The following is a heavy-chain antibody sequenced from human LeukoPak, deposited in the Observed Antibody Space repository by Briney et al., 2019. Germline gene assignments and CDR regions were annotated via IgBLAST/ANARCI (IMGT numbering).Heavy chain of an antibody. CDR2: ISSSSSYI. Sequence: GGSLRLSCAASGFTFSSYAMSWVRRAPGKGLEWVSSISSSSSYIYYADSVKGRFTISRDNARNSLYLQMNSLRAEDTAVYYCARETYCGGDCYVQYYFDCWGQGTLVTVSS. V-gene: IGHV3-21*01. J-gene: IGHJ4*02. D-gene: IGHD2-21*02. CDR1: GFTFSSYA. CDR3: ARETYCGGDCYVQYYFDC.